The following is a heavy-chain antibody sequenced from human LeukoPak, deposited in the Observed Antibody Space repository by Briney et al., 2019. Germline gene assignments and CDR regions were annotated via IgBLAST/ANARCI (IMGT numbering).Heavy chain of an antibody. Sequence: GGSLRLSCATSGFTFSSNWMSWVRHAPGRGLEWVANIKPDGSAEYYVASVRGRFTLSRDNAKNSLCLQMNSLRVEDTAVYYCARANNSSWHNWGQGTLVTVSS. CDR3: ARANNSSWHN. J-gene: IGHJ4*02. CDR2: IKPDGSAE. CDR1: GFTFSSNW. D-gene: IGHD6-13*01. V-gene: IGHV3-7*01.